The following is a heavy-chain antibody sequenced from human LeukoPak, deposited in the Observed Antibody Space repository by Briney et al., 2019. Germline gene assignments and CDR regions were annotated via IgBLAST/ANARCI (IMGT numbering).Heavy chain of an antibody. CDR2: IKQDGSEE. J-gene: IGHJ4*02. V-gene: IGHV3-7*03. D-gene: IGHD3-10*01. CDR1: GFTFSNYW. CDR3: AKDSRPSTMVRGSFDY. Sequence: GGTLRLSCAASGFTFSNYWMNWVRQSPGKGLEWVANIKQDGSEEYYVDSVKGRFTISRDNAKNSLYLQMNSLRAEDTALYYCAKDSRPSTMVRGSFDYWGQGTLVTVSS.